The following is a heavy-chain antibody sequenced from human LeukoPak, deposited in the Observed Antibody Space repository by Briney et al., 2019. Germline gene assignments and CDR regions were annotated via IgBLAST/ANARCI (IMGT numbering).Heavy chain of an antibody. CDR2: MSPNSGNT. CDR3: ARKIGTYCSGGSCHLNWFDP. D-gene: IGHD2-15*01. Sequence: ASVKVSCKASGYTFTSYDINWVRQATGQGLEWMGWMSPNSGNTGYAQKFQGRVTMTRNTSISTAYMELSSLRSEDTAVYYCARKIGTYCSGGSCHLNWFDPWGQGTLVTVSS. V-gene: IGHV1-8*01. CDR1: GYTFTSYD. J-gene: IGHJ5*02.